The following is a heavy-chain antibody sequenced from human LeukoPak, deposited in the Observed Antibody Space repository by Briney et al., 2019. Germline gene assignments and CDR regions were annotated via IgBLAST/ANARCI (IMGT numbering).Heavy chain of an antibody. J-gene: IGHJ4*02. V-gene: IGHV3-20*04. D-gene: IGHD6-6*01. CDR2: INWNGGST. CDR3: ARGKGYSSSCGYDY. CDR1: GFTFDDYG. Sequence: GGSLRLSCAASGFTFDDYGMSWVRQAPGKGLEWVSGINWNGGSTGYADSVKGRFTISRDNAKNSLYLQMNSLRAEDTALYYCARGKGYSSSCGYDYWGQGTLVTVSS.